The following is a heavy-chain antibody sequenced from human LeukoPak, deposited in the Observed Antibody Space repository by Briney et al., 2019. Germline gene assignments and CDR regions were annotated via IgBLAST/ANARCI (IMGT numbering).Heavy chain of an antibody. D-gene: IGHD2-2*01. J-gene: IGHJ5*02. V-gene: IGHV4-4*07. Sequence: SETLSLTCTVSGGSISSYYWRWIRQPAGKGLERIGRIYTSGSTNYNPSLKSRVTMSVDTSKNQFSLKLSSVTAADTAVYYCARDIVVVPAAMIGWFDPWGQGTLVTVSS. CDR1: GGSISSYY. CDR3: ARDIVVVPAAMIGWFDP. CDR2: IYTSGST.